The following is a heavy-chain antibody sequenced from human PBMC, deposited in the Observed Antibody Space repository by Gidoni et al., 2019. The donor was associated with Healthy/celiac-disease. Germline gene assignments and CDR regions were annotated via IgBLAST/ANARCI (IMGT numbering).Heavy chain of an antibody. CDR3: ARPGSGSHTIGGMDV. CDR2: INSDGSST. CDR1: GFTFSRYW. V-gene: IGHV3-74*01. Sequence: EVQLVESGGGLVQPGGSLRLSCAASGFTFSRYWMHWVRQAPGKGLVWVSRINSDGSSTSYADSVKGRFTISRDNAKNTLYLQMNSLRAEDTAVYYCARPGSGSHTIGGMDVWGQGTTVTVSS. J-gene: IGHJ6*02. D-gene: IGHD3-10*01.